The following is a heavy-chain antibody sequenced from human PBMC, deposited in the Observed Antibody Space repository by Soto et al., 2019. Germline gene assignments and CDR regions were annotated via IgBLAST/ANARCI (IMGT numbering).Heavy chain of an antibody. Sequence: ASVKVSCKASGYTFSDYYLHWVRQAPGQGLEWMGWISPNSGATEYAPKFQGRVTMTTDTSISTAFLKLASLRPDDTAIYYCERGPRKQLWIPFDHWGQGNLVTVSS. CDR1: GYTFSDYY. CDR3: ERGPRKQLWIPFDH. V-gene: IGHV1-2*02. J-gene: IGHJ4*02. D-gene: IGHD2-21*01. CDR2: ISPNSGAT.